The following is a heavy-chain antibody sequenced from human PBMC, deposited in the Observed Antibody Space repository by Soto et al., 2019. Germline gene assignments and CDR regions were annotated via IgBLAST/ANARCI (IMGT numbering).Heavy chain of an antibody. D-gene: IGHD6-6*01. Sequence: ASVKVSCKAAGDTFTSSGISWVRRAPGQGLEWVGWISPYNYNTKYAEKFQDRVLMTTDTSTSTVYMDLRSLRSDDTAMYYCARDAVSSSAPLDYWGPGTLVT. CDR1: GDTFTSSG. CDR2: ISPYNYNT. J-gene: IGHJ4*02. CDR3: ARDAVSSSAPLDY. V-gene: IGHV1-18*01.